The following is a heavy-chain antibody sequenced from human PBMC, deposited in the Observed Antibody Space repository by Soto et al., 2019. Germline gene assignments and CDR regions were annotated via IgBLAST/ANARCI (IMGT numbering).Heavy chain of an antibody. CDR1: GGSLSGSY. V-gene: IGHV4-59*01. CDR3: ATGGGWLHNSYIRGLYFDY. CDR2: ISYTGST. D-gene: IGHD3-3*02. Sequence: PSKTLSLTGTVSGGSLSGSYCSWIRKSPGKRLEWIASISYTGSTTHNPSLKSRVTLSVDTSKNQFSLGLTSVTPADTAAYYCATGGGWLHNSYIRGLYFDYWGQGVLVTVSS. J-gene: IGHJ4*02.